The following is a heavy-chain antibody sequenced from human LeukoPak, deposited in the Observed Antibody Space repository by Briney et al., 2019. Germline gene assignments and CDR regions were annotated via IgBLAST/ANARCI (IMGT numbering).Heavy chain of an antibody. V-gene: IGHV1-18*01. Sequence: ASVKVSCKASGYTFTSYGISWVRQAPGQGLEWMGWISAYNGNTNYAQKLQGRVTMTTDTSTSTAYMELRSLRSDDTAVYYCARGEGYDILTGYRPLDYWGQGTLVTVSS. CDR1: GYTFTSYG. D-gene: IGHD3-9*01. J-gene: IGHJ4*02. CDR2: ISAYNGNT. CDR3: ARGEGYDILTGYRPLDY.